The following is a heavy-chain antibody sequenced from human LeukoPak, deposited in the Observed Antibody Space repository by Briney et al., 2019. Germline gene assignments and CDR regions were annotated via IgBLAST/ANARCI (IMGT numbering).Heavy chain of an antibody. J-gene: IGHJ5*02. Sequence: GESLKISCQGSGYSFTSYWISWVRQMPGKGLERMGRIDPSDSYTNYSPSFQGHVTTSADKSISTAYLQWSSLKASDTAMYYCARQACSSTSCYSAGFDPWGQGTLVTVSS. CDR1: GYSFTSYW. CDR2: IDPSDSYT. V-gene: IGHV5-10-1*01. CDR3: ARQACSSTSCYSAGFDP. D-gene: IGHD2-2*01.